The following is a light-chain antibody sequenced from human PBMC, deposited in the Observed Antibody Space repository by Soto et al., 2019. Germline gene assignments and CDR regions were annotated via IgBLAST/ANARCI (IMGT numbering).Light chain of an antibody. V-gene: IGKV1-33*01. J-gene: IGKJ3*01. CDR3: QHYANLPRA. Sequence: DIQMTQSPSSLSASVGDRVTITCQASQDITNYLNWYQHQPGKAPKLLIYDASNLEAGVPSRFGGSGSGTDFTFTISSLQPEDIATYYCQHYANLPRAFGPGTKVDIK. CDR2: DAS. CDR1: QDITNY.